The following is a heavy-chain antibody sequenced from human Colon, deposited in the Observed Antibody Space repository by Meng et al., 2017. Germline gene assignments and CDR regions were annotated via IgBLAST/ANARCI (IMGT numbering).Heavy chain of an antibody. J-gene: IGHJ3*02. D-gene: IGHD7-27*01. CDR3: ARELTGVMGDACDI. V-gene: IGHV3-48*03. CDR1: GFTFSSYE. CDR2: ISTSGTTI. Sequence: GESLKISCAASGFTFSSYEMNWVRQAPGKGLEWVSYISTSGTTISYADSVKGRFTISRDNAKNSLYLQMNSLRAEDTAVYYCARELTGVMGDACDIWGQGTVVT.